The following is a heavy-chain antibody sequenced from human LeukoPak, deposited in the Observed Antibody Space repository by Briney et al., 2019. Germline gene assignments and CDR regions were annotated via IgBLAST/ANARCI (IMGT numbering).Heavy chain of an antibody. V-gene: IGHV4-59*12. D-gene: IGHD3-10*01. Sequence: SETLSLTCTVSGGSISSYYWSWIRQPPGKGLEWIGYIYYSGSTNYNPSLKSRVTMSVDTSKNQFSLKLSSVTAADTAVYYCARDRGVDAFDPWGQGTLVTVSS. J-gene: IGHJ5*02. CDR1: GGSISSYY. CDR2: IYYSGST. CDR3: ARDRGVDAFDP.